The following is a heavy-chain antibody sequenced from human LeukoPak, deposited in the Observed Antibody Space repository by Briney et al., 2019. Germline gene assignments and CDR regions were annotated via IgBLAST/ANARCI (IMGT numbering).Heavy chain of an antibody. Sequence: PGGSLRLSCAASGFTVSSNYMSWVRQAPGKGLEWVSVIYSGGSTYYADSVKGRFTISRDNSKNTLYLQMNSLRAEDTAVYYCARYRSGPLVVVRRYFDYWGQGTLVTVSS. V-gene: IGHV3-53*01. D-gene: IGHD2-15*01. J-gene: IGHJ4*02. CDR2: IYSGGST. CDR1: GFTVSSNY. CDR3: ARYRSGPLVVVRRYFDY.